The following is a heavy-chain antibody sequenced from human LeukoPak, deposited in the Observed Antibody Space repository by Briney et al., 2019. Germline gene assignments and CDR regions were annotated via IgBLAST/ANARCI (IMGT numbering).Heavy chain of an antibody. D-gene: IGHD3-10*02. CDR2: ISSSGSTI. V-gene: IGHV3-48*03. J-gene: IGHJ6*04. CDR3: AELGITMIGGV. CDR1: GSTFGDYA. Sequence: GGSLRLSCTASGSTFGDYAMTWVRQAPGKGLEWVSYISSSGSTIYYADSVKGRFTISRDNAKNSLYLQMNSLRAEDTAVYYCAELGITMIGGVWGKGTAVTISS.